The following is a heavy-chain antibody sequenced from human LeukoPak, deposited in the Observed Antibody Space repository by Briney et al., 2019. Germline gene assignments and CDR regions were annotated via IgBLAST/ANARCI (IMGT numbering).Heavy chain of an antibody. D-gene: IGHD6-13*01. CDR3: SRQGSRSWYGDFDY. CDR2: IYHSGDT. J-gene: IGHJ4*02. Sequence: SETLSLTCAVSGYSISSGSYWGWVRQPPGKGLEWIGSIYHSGDTYYNPSLRSRLTISVDKFKNQFSLKLTPMTAADTAVYYCSRQGSRSWYGDFDYWGQGTLVTVSS. V-gene: IGHV4-38-2*01. CDR1: GYSISSGSY.